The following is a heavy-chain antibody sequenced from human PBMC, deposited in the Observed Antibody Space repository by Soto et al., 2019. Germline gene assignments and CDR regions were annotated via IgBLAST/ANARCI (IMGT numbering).Heavy chain of an antibody. Sequence: QVQLRESGPGLVKPSETLSLTCSVSGDSIGTYYWSWVRQPTGKGLEWLGFVHYSGSTQYNPSLKGRVTMSMDTSKNQLSRKLRSVTAADTAVYYCARESEGGDLHDWFDPWGQGALVTVSS. CDR3: ARESEGGDLHDWFDP. D-gene: IGHD3-16*01. V-gene: IGHV4-59*01. J-gene: IGHJ5*02. CDR2: VHYSGST. CDR1: GDSIGTYY.